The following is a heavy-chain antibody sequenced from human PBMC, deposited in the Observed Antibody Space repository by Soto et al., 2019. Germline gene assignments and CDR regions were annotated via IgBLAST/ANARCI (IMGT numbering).Heavy chain of an antibody. J-gene: IGHJ6*02. CDR1: GFTFTSYS. D-gene: IGHD2-15*01. Sequence: PGGSLRLSCAASGFTFTSYSMNWVRQAPGKGLEWVSSITSSSSYIYYADSVKGRFTVSRDNAKNSLYLQMNSLRAEDTAVYYCARERYCSGGSCPHYGMDVWGQGTTVTVYS. V-gene: IGHV3-21*01. CDR2: ITSSSSYI. CDR3: ARERYCSGGSCPHYGMDV.